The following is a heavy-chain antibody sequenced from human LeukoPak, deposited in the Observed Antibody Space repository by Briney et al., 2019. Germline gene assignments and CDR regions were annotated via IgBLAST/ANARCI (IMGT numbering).Heavy chain of an antibody. D-gene: IGHD6-19*01. CDR1: GGSISSSSYY. CDR2: IYHSGST. CDR3: ARTAVAGTWAPTHLSLYYFPY. J-gene: IGHJ4*02. Sequence: SETLSLTCTVSGGSISSSSYYWGWIRQPPGKGLEWIGSIYHSGSTYYNPSLKSRVTISVDTSKNQFSLKLNSVTAADTAVYYCARTAVAGTWAPTHLSLYYFPYWGQGTLVTVSS. V-gene: IGHV4-39*07.